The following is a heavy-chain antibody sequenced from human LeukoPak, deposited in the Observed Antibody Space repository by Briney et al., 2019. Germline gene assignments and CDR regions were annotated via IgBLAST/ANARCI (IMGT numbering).Heavy chain of an antibody. CDR2: ISTAGDT. Sequence: PGGSLRLSCAASGFTFCSYDMHWVRQAIGEGLEWVSSISTAGDTYFSGSVKGGFTISRENAKNSLYLQMNSLRVGDTAVYYCARGLPGGLDPWGQGTLVTVSS. CDR1: GFTFCSYD. CDR3: ARGLPGGLDP. D-gene: IGHD2-15*01. V-gene: IGHV3-13*01. J-gene: IGHJ5*02.